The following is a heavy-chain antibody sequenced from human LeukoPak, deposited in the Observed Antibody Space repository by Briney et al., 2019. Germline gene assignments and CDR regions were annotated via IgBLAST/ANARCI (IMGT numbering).Heavy chain of an antibody. Sequence: GGSLRLSCAASGFTVSSNYMSWVRQAPGKGLEWVSVIYSGGSTYYADSVKGRFTISRDNSKNTLYLQMNSLRAEDTAVYYCARDAYSSGWYSDYWGQGTPVTVSS. V-gene: IGHV3-53*01. D-gene: IGHD6-19*01. CDR2: IYSGGST. CDR3: ARDAYSSGWYSDY. J-gene: IGHJ4*02. CDR1: GFTVSSNY.